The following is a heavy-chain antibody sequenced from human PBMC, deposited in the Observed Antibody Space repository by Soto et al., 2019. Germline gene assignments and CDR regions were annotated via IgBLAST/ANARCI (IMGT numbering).Heavy chain of an antibody. CDR2: VYYIGNT. CDR1: GGSISGSPSY. CDR3: AGQIYSSSGYYFDS. V-gene: IGHV4-39*01. D-gene: IGHD6-6*01. Sequence: QLQLQESGPGLVKPSETLSLTCTVSGGSISGSPSYWGWIRQPPGKGLEWIGSVYYIGNTYYSPPPKTRVTIPVATPKNQFSLKLTSVPAADTALYYCAGQIYSSSGYYFDSWGQGPLVPVSS. J-gene: IGHJ4*02.